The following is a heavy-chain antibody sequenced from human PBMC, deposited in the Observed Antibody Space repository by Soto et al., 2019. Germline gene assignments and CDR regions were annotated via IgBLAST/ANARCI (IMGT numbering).Heavy chain of an antibody. Sequence: SETLSLTCAVYGGSFSGYYWSWIRQPPGKGLEWIGEINHSGSTNYNPSLKSRVTISVDTSKNQFSLKLSSVTAADTAVYYCASKRFALNFEPYYYDENWFDPWGQGTLVTVSS. V-gene: IGHV4-34*01. CDR2: INHSGST. J-gene: IGHJ5*02. D-gene: IGHD3-22*01. CDR3: ASKRFALNFEPYYYDENWFDP. CDR1: GGSFSGYY.